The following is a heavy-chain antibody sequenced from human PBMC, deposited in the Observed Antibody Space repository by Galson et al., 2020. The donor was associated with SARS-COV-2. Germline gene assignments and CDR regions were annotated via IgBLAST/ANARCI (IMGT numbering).Heavy chain of an antibody. CDR1: GDSFSSGDYS. CDR2: INSGST. V-gene: IGHV4-30-4*07. CDR3: ARETQGENWGEDYFDY. Sequence: SETLSLTCAVSGDSFSSGDYSWSWIRQPPGKGLEWIGYINSGSTSYNPSLESRLTMSIDTSKNQFSLKLSSVTAADTAVYYCARETQGENWGEDYFDYWGQGTLVTVSS. J-gene: IGHJ4*02. D-gene: IGHD7-27*01.